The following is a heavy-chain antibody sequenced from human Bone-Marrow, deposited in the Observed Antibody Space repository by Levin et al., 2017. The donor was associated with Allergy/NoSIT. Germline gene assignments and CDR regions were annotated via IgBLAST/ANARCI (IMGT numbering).Heavy chain of an antibody. V-gene: IGHV4-59*01. J-gene: IGHJ4*02. CDR1: GGSISDYY. CDR2: IYYTGNT. CDR3: ARETGIASSEGFDY. Sequence: SETLSLTCTVSGGSISDYYWSWIRQPPGKGLEWIGHIYYTGNTNYNPSLKSRVTISVDTSKNQFSLKLTSVTAAEQAVSYCARETGIASSEGFDYWGQGTLVTVSS. D-gene: IGHD6-13*01.